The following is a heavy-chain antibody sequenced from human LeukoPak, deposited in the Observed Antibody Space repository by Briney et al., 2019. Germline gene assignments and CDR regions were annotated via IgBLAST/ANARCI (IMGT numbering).Heavy chain of an antibody. CDR2: INHSGST. V-gene: IGHV4-34*01. J-gene: IGHJ5*02. D-gene: IGHD2-21*02. CDR3: ARGRYCGGDCP. CDR1: GGSFSGYY. Sequence: SETLSLTCAVYGGSFSGYYWSWIRQPPGKGLEWIGEINHSGSTNYNPSLKNRVTISVDTSKNQFSLKLSSVTAADTAVYYCARGRYCGGDCPWGQGTLVTVSS.